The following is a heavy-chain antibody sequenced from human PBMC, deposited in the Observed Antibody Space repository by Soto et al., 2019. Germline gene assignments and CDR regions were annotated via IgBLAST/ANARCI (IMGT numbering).Heavy chain of an antibody. CDR2: LNTYNGNT. D-gene: IGHD4-4*01. J-gene: IGHJ4*02. Sequence: QIQLVQSEGEVKKPGASVKVSCKTSGYTFTNYGVSWVRQAPGQGLEWMGWLNTYNGNTKYAQKFQGRVTMSTDTSASTADVEPRSRRSAATAVYSCARAPTPTESDFWGQGTLVTVS. CDR1: GYTFTNYG. CDR3: ARAPTPTESDF. V-gene: IGHV1-18*04.